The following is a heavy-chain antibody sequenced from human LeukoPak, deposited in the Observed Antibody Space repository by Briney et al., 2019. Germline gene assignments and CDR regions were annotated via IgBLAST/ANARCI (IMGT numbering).Heavy chain of an antibody. CDR2: ISGSGGST. V-gene: IGHV3-23*01. CDR1: GFTFSSYS. D-gene: IGHD3-16*01. Sequence: GGSLRLSCAASGFTFSSYSMNWVRQAPGKGLEWVSAISGSGGSTYYADSVKGRFTISRDNSKNTLFLQMSSLRAEDAALYFCATHPILIPSAGLIDYWGQGTLVTVSS. CDR3: ATHPILIPSAGLIDY. J-gene: IGHJ4*02.